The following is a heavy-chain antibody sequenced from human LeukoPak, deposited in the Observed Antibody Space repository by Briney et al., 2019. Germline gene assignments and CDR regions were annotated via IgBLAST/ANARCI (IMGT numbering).Heavy chain of an antibody. D-gene: IGHD2-2*01. V-gene: IGHV3-23*01. CDR3: AKGGCSSTSCLTQH. Sequence: GGSLRLSCAGSGFTFSTYAIHWVSQAPGKGLEWVSAISGSGGSTYYADSVKGRFTISRDNSKNTLYLQMNSLRAEDTAVYYCAKGGCSSTSCLTQHWGQGTLVTVSS. CDR2: ISGSGGST. J-gene: IGHJ1*01. CDR1: GFTFSTYA.